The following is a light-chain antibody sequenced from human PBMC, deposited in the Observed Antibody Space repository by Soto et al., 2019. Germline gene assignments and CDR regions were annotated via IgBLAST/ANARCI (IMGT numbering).Light chain of an antibody. CDR3: QSSDSRLSGSDV. V-gene: IGLV1-47*01. CDR1: NSNIGSNF. Sequence: QSVLTQPPSASGTPGLTVVISCSGSNSNIGSNFVSWYQHLPGTAPKLLIHKKHQRPSGVPDRFSGSKSGTSASLAISELRSEDEADYYCQSSDSRLSGSDVFGTGTKLTVL. CDR2: KKH. J-gene: IGLJ1*01.